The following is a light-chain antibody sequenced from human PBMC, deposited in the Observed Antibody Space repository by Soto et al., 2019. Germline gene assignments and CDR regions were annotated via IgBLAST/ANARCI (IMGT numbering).Light chain of an antibody. CDR2: DAS. CDR3: QQRSNWLFT. CDR1: QSVSSY. V-gene: IGKV3-11*01. Sequence: EIVLTQSPATLSLSPGERATLSCRASQSVSSYLAGYQQKPGQAPRLLNYDASNRATGIPARFSGSGSGTDFTLTISSLEPEDFAVDYCQQRSNWLFTFGGGTKVEIK. J-gene: IGKJ4*02.